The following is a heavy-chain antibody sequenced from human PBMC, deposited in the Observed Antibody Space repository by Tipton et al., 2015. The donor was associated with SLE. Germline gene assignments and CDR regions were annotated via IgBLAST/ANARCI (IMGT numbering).Heavy chain of an antibody. D-gene: IGHD6-13*01. CDR3: ATPGAAAGYFDY. CDR2: IYYSGST. J-gene: IGHJ4*02. Sequence: LRLSCTVSGGSISSSSYYWGWIRQPPGKGLEWIGSIYYSGSTYYNPSLKSRVTISVDTSKNQFSLKLSSVTAADTAVYYCATPGAAAGYFDYWGQGTLVTVSS. CDR1: GGSISSSSYY. V-gene: IGHV4-39*01.